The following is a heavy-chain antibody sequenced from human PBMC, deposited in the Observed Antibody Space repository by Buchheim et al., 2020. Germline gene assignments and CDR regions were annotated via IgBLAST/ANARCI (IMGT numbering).Heavy chain of an antibody. CDR2: IYYSGST. Sequence: QLQLQESGPGLVKPSETLSLTCTVSGGSISSSSYYWGWIRQPPGKGLEWIGSIYYSGSTYYNPSLKSRVTISVDTSKNQFSLKLSSVTAADTAVYYCASIVVVPAAISYYYYGMDVWGQGTT. D-gene: IGHD2-2*02. CDR1: GGSISSSSYY. J-gene: IGHJ6*02. CDR3: ASIVVVPAAISYYYYGMDV. V-gene: IGHV4-39*01.